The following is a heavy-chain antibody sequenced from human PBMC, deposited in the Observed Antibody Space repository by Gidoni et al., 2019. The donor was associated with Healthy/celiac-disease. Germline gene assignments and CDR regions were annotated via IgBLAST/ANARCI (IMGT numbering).Heavy chain of an antibody. D-gene: IGHD6-13*01. CDR1: GGSISSSNW. J-gene: IGHJ3*02. Sequence: QVQLQESGPGLVKPSGTLSLTCAVSGGSISSSNWWSWVRQPPGKGLEWSGEIYHSGSTNYNPSLKSRVTRSVDKSKNQFSLKLSSGTAADTAVYYCASAESSWLRAFDIWGQGTMVTVSS. CDR3: ASAESSWLRAFDI. CDR2: IYHSGST. V-gene: IGHV4-4*02.